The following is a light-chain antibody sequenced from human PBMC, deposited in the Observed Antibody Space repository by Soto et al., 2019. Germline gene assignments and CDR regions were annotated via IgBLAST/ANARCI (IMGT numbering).Light chain of an antibody. CDR3: SSYAGSKVV. CDR1: SSDVGGYNY. Sequence: QSALTQPPSASGSPGQSVTISCTGTSSDVGGYNYVSWCQHHPGKAPKLMIYEVSQRPSGVPDRFSGSKSGNTASLTVSGLQAEDEADYYCSSYAGSKVVFGGGNKLTVL. J-gene: IGLJ2*01. V-gene: IGLV2-8*01. CDR2: EVS.